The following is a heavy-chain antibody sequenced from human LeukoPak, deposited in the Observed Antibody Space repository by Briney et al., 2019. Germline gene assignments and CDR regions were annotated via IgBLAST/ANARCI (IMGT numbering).Heavy chain of an antibody. Sequence: EASVTVSCKASGGTFSSYAISWVRQAPGQGLEWMGGIIPIFGTANYAQKFQGRVTITADESTSTAYMELSSLRSEDTAVYYCAREGRNIAARPLFDYWGQGTLVTVSS. J-gene: IGHJ4*02. CDR3: AREGRNIAARPLFDY. CDR2: IIPIFGTA. D-gene: IGHD6-6*01. V-gene: IGHV1-69*13. CDR1: GGTFSSYA.